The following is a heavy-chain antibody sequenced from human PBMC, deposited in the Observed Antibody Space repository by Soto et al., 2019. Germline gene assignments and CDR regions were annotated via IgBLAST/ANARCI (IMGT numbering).Heavy chain of an antibody. Sequence: SETLSLTCTVSGGSISSYYWSWVRQPPGKGLEWIGYMYYSGSTNYNPSLKSRVTMSVDTSKKRFSLKLTSVTAADTALFYCVRCKLMATFDYWGQGALVTVSS. CDR2: MYYSGST. J-gene: IGHJ4*02. CDR3: VRCKLMATFDY. V-gene: IGHV4-59*01. CDR1: GGSISSYY. D-gene: IGHD5-12*01.